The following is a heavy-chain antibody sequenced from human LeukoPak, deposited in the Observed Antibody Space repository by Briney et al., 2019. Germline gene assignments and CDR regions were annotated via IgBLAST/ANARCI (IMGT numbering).Heavy chain of an antibody. Sequence: PGGSLRLSCAASGFTFGSYAMSWVRQAPGKGLEWVSAISGSGGNTYYADSVKGRFTISRDNSKNTLYLEMNTLRAEDTAVYYCANTHYDILTGYYRSVDYWGQGTLATVSS. J-gene: IGHJ4*02. D-gene: IGHD3-9*01. CDR1: GFTFGSYA. V-gene: IGHV3-23*01. CDR2: ISGSGGNT. CDR3: ANTHYDILTGYYRSVDY.